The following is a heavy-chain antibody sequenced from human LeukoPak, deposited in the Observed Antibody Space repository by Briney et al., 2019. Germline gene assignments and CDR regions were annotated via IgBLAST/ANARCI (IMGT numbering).Heavy chain of an antibody. CDR2: IILIFGTA. CDR1: GGTFSSYA. CDR3: ASSMVRGVIILANS. V-gene: IGHV1-69*13. D-gene: IGHD3-10*01. Sequence: SVKVSCKASGGTFSSYAISWVRQAPGQGLEWMGGIILIFGTANYAQKFQGRVTITADESTSTAYMELSSLRSEDTAVYYCASSMVRGVIILANSWGQGTLVTVSS. J-gene: IGHJ4*02.